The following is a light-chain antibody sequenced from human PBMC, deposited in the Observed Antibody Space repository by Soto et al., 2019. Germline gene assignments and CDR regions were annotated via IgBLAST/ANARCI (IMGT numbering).Light chain of an antibody. CDR2: AVN. Sequence: QSALTQPASVSGSPGQSITISCAGTNSDVGGHNFVSWYQQRPGKAPKLLTYAVNNRRAPGISPRFSSSQSGNTASLTISGLQADDEADYYCTSYTNRNTVIFGGGTKLTVL. CDR1: NSDVGGHNF. CDR3: TSYTNRNTVI. J-gene: IGLJ2*01. V-gene: IGLV2-14*03.